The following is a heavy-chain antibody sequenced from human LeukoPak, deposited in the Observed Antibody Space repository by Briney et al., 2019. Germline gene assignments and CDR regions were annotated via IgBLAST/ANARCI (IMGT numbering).Heavy chain of an antibody. CDR2: INEDGSEL. D-gene: IGHD3-22*01. J-gene: IGHJ4*02. Sequence: GGSLRLSCEISGFTFNIYWMTWVRQAPGKGLEWVANINEDGSELYYADSAKGRFTISRDNAKNSLYLQMSSLRVEDTAVYYCARDIDYTNSAGYYSTFYFDHWGQGTLVTVSS. CDR1: GFTFNIYW. CDR3: ARDIDYTNSAGYYSTFYFDH. V-gene: IGHV3-7*01.